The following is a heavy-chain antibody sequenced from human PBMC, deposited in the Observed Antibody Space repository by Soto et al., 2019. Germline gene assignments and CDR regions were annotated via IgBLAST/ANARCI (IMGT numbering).Heavy chain of an antibody. D-gene: IGHD5-12*01. V-gene: IGHV4-34*01. J-gene: IGHJ4*02. CDR1: GGSFSGYY. CDR2: INHSGST. CDR3: AILPPVRGVEMATINRNSKDY. Sequence: PSETLSLTCAVYGGSFSGYYWSWIRQPPGKGLEWIGEINHSGSTNYNPSLKSRVTISVDTSKNQFSLKLSSVTAADTAVYYFAILPPVRGVEMATINRNSKDYWGQGTLVTVSS.